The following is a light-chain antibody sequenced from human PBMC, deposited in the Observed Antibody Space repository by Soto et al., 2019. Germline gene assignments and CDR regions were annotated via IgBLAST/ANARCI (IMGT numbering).Light chain of an antibody. CDR2: WAS. J-gene: IGKJ1*01. Sequence: DIVMTQSPDSLAVSLGERATINCTSSQNVLYTSNNRNYLAWYQQKAGQPPRLLIYWASTRESGVPDRFSGSGSGTDFTLTISSLQAEDVAVYYCQQYYSSWTFGQGTKVEIK. CDR3: QQYYSSWT. CDR1: QNVLYTSNNRNY. V-gene: IGKV4-1*01.